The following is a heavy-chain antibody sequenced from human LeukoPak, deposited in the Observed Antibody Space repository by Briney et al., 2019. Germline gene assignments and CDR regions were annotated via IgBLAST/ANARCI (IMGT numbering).Heavy chain of an antibody. Sequence: PGESLKISCKGSGYNFNNYWIGWVRQMPGKGLEWMGVIYCGDSDTRYSPTSQGQVTISADKSINTAYLQWRSLKASDSAMYYCASATYYYYYYGMDVWGQGTTVTVSS. CDR3: ASATYYYYYYGMDV. V-gene: IGHV5-51*01. J-gene: IGHJ6*02. CDR1: GYNFNNYW. CDR2: IYCGDSDT.